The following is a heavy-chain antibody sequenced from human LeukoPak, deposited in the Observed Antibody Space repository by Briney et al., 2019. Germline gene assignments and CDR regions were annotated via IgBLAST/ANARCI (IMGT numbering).Heavy chain of an antibody. V-gene: IGHV2-5*01. CDR2: IYWNDDK. J-gene: IGHJ5*02. Sequence: SGPTLVHTTQTLTLTCTFSGFSLSTSGVGVGWIRQPPGKALEWLALIYWNDDKRYSPSLKSRLTITKDTSKNQVVLTMTNMDPVDTATYYCAHLDYYDSSGYYTNLHNWFTPCSQGTLVTVSS. CDR3: AHLDYYDSSGYYTNLHNWFTP. D-gene: IGHD3-22*01. CDR1: GFSLSTSGVG.